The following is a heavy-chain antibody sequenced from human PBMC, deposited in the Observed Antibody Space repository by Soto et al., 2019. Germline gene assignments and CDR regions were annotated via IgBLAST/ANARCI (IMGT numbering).Heavy chain of an antibody. J-gene: IGHJ6*02. CDR3: ARGGFYGGSSEYSGYNYYGMDV. D-gene: IGHD2-15*01. CDR2: IWYDGSNK. V-gene: IGHV3-33*01. Sequence: QEQLVESGGGVVQPGRSLRLSCAASGFSFRRYGMHWVRQAPGKGLEWVAVIWYDGSNKYYGDFLKGRFPISRDNSKNALYVQMNSPRADDSGVYYCARGGFYGGSSEYSGYNYYGMDVWGQGTTVIVTS. CDR1: GFSFRRYG.